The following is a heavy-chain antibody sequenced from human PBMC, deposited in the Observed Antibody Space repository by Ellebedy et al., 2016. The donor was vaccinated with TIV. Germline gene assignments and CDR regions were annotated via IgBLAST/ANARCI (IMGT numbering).Heavy chain of an antibody. CDR1: GFTFSSYA. V-gene: IGHV3-23*01. D-gene: IGHD3-22*01. CDR2: ISGSGGST. CDR3: AKVGNADYGGTMIVVVMHFDY. Sequence: GESLKISXAASGFTFSSYAMSWVRQAPGKGLEWVSAISGSGGSTYYADSVKGRFTISRDNSKNTLYLQMNSLRAEDTAVYYCAKVGNADYGGTMIVVVMHFDYWGQGTLVTVSS. J-gene: IGHJ4*02.